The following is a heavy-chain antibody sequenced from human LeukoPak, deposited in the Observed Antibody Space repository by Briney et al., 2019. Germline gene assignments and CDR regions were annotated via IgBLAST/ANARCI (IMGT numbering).Heavy chain of an antibody. D-gene: IGHD1-26*01. CDR3: ARVGAIYRYYFDY. J-gene: IGHJ4*02. CDR1: GFSFGSYW. Sequence: PGGSLRLSCAASGFSFGSYWMSWVRQAPGKGLEWVANIREDGSEKYYVDSVKGRFTISRDNAKNSLYLQMNSLRAEDTAVYYCARVGAIYRYYFDYWGQGILVTVSS. CDR2: IREDGSEK. V-gene: IGHV3-7*01.